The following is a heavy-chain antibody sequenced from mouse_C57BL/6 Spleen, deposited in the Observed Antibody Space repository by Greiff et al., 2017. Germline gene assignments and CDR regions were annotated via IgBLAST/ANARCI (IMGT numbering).Heavy chain of an antibody. CDR1: GYAFSSYW. D-gene: IGHD2-4*01. CDR3: ARSDDYEGYFDY. Sequence: QVQLQQSGAELVKPGASVKISCKASGYAFSSYWMNWVKQRPGKGLEWIGQIYPGDGDTNYNGQFKGNATLTADKSSSTAYMQLSSLTSEDSAVYFCARSDDYEGYFDYWGQGTTLTVSS. CDR2: IYPGDGDT. V-gene: IGHV1-80*01. J-gene: IGHJ2*01.